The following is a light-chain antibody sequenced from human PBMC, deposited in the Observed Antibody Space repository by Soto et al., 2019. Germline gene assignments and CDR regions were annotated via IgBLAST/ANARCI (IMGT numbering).Light chain of an antibody. V-gene: IGKV3-20*01. J-gene: IGKJ1*01. CDR1: QSVSSSY. Sequence: EIVLTQSPGTLSLSPGERATLSCRASQSVSSSYLAWYQQKPGQAPRLLIYGAYSRSTGIPDRFSGSGSGTDFTLTISRLEPEDFAVYYCLQYGSSVWTFGQGTKVDIK. CDR2: GAY. CDR3: LQYGSSVWT.